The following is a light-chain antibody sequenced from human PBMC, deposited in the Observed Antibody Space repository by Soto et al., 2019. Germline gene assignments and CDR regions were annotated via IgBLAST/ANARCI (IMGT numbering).Light chain of an antibody. CDR2: EGS. CDR1: TRDVGTYTL. CDR3: CSYAGSSSVV. V-gene: IGLV2-23*01. J-gene: IGLJ2*01. Sequence: QSALTQPASVSGSPGQSITISCTGTTRDVGTYTLVSWYQQNPGKAPQLIIYEGSKRPSGVSNRFSASKTGRTASLTISGLQPEDEADYYCCSYAGSSSVVFGGGTKVTVL.